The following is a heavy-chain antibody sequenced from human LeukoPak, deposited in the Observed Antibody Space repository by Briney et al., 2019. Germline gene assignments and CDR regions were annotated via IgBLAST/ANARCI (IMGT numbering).Heavy chain of an antibody. CDR3: AKDGTPEGLWSGYYTGIPID. V-gene: IGHV3-23*01. D-gene: IGHD3-3*01. CDR1: GFTFSSYA. CDR2: ISGSGGST. Sequence: GGSLRLSCAASGFTFSSYAMSWVRQAPGKGLEWVSAISGSGGSTYYADSVKGRFTISRDNSKNTLYLQMNSLRAEDTAVYYCAKDGTPEGLWSGYYTGIPIDWGQGTLVTVSS. J-gene: IGHJ4*02.